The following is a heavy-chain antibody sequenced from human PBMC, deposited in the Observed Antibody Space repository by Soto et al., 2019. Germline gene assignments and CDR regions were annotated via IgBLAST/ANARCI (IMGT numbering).Heavy chain of an antibody. V-gene: IGHV3-74*01. D-gene: IGHD6-19*01. CDR1: GFTFSDSW. J-gene: IGHJ4*02. CDR2: VNEDGRGR. Sequence: GGSLRLSCVASGFTFSDSWMHWVRQAPGKGLVWVSRVNEDGRGRNYADSVKGRFTISRDNPKNTVYLQMNSLRAEDTAVYYCARVAVVTRGIDYWSQGTLVTVSS. CDR3: ARVAVVTRGIDY.